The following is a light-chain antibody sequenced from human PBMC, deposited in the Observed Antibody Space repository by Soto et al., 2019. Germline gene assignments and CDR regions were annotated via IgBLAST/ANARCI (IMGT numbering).Light chain of an antibody. Sequence: EVVLTQSPATLSLSPGERATLSCRASQSVSNSLAWYQQRPGQAPRLLIYEASKRATGIPASFSGSGSGTDFTLTISSLESEDFAVYYSQQRSTWPWTFGQGTNLEI. CDR3: QQRSTWPWT. J-gene: IGKJ2*02. V-gene: IGKV3-11*01. CDR1: QSVSNS. CDR2: EAS.